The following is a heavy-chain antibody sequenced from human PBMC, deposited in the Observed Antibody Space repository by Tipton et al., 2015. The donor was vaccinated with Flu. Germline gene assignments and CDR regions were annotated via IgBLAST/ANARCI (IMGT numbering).Heavy chain of an antibody. Sequence: TLSLTCAVQGGSFSGYYWSWIRQTPGKGLEWVGEINHSGSTNYNPSLKSRVAISVDASKTQFSLNLTSVTAADTAVYYCARDLKWSSAYYNPFGYWGQGILVTVSS. J-gene: IGHJ4*02. V-gene: IGHV4-34*01. CDR3: ARDLKWSSAYYNPFGY. CDR1: GGSFSGYY. D-gene: IGHD3-22*01. CDR2: INHSGST.